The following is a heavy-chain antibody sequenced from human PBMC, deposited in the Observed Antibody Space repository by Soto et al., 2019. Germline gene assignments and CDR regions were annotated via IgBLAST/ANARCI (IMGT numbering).Heavy chain of an antibody. Sequence: SETLSLTCTVSGGSISTYFWNWLRQPPGKGLEWIAYISDSGRILYNPSLKSRVTLSLDASKNQFSLRLSSVTAADTAVYYCARIAAAGTNFDYWGQGTLVTVS. CDR3: ARIAAAGTNFDY. D-gene: IGHD6-13*01. J-gene: IGHJ4*02. CDR2: ISDSGRI. V-gene: IGHV4-59*12. CDR1: GGSISTYF.